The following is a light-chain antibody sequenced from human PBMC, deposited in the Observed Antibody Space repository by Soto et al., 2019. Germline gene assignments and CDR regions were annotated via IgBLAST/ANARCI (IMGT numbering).Light chain of an antibody. CDR2: DAS. CDR3: QHYDELPF. CDR1: QRIGPY. Sequence: DIQMTQSPSSLSASVGDSVTITCRASQRIGPYVNWYQQKPGKAPKLLIYDASNLETGVPSRFSGSGSVTDFTFTISSLQPEDVATYYCQHYDELPFFGPGTKVYIK. V-gene: IGKV1-33*01. J-gene: IGKJ3*01.